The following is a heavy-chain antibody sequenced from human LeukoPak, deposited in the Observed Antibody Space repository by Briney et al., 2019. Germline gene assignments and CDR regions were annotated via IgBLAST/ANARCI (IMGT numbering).Heavy chain of an antibody. CDR1: GGSISSYY. CDR2: IYYSGST. CDR3: ARVIAARHWSYAFDI. V-gene: IGHV4-59*01. Sequence: SETLSLTCTVSGGSISSYYWSWIRQPPGKGLEWIGYIYYSGSTNYNPSLKSRVTISVDTSKNQFFLKLSSVTAADTAGYYCARVIAARHWSYAFDIWGQGTMVTVSS. D-gene: IGHD6-6*01. J-gene: IGHJ3*02.